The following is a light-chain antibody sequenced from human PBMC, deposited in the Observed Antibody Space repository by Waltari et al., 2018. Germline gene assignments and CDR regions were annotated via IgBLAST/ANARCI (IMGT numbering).Light chain of an antibody. J-gene: IGKJ2*02. CDR2: WAS. CDR1: QSVLYSPNNKNY. V-gene: IGKV4-1*01. Sequence: GERATINCKSSQSVLYSPNNKNYLAWFQQKPGQPPKLLIYWASTRESGVPDRFSGSGSVTDFTLTINSLQAEDVAIYYCQQYATTPRTFGQGTKLEIK. CDR3: QQYATTPRT.